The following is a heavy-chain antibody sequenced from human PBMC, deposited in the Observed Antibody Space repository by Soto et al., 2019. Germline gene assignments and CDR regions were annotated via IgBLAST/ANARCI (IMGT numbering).Heavy chain of an antibody. CDR3: VRGSVRLRPAGDY. V-gene: IGHV1-69*12. Sequence: QVQLVQSGAEMAKPGSSVKVSCKVSGGTFGNYAINWVRQAPGLGLEWMGEIIPVFGSPRNAQNFQDRVTITAAESTTPAYMELSSVRSEDTAVYYCVRGSVRLRPAGDYWGQGTLVIVSS. J-gene: IGHJ4*02. CDR2: IIPVFGSP. CDR1: GGTFGNYA. D-gene: IGHD2-21*02.